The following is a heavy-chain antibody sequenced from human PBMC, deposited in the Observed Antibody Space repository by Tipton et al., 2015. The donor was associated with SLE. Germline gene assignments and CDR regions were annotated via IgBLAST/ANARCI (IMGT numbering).Heavy chain of an antibody. CDR1: GDSISSSSYY. Sequence: TLSLTCTVSGDSISSSSYYWGWIRQPPGKGLEWIGSLYYGGTTYYNPSLKSRVTISVGTSKNQFSLKLNSVTAADTAVYYCARTEQGTGSYYRLVFEIWGQGTLVTVSS. D-gene: IGHD3-10*01. V-gene: IGHV4-39*07. J-gene: IGHJ4*02. CDR2: LYYGGTT. CDR3: ARTEQGTGSYYRLVFEI.